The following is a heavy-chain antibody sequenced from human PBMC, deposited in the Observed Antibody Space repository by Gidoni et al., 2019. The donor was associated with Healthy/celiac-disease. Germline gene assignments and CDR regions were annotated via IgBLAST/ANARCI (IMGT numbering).Heavy chain of an antibody. D-gene: IGHD4-17*01. CDR3: AKGTVTPFSGWFDP. CDR1: GFPFDDYT. J-gene: IGHJ5*02. V-gene: IGHV3-43*01. CDR2: ISCDGGST. Sequence: EGQLVEAGGIVVQPGGDLKLSLAASGFPFDDYTLHWVRQAPGKGLEWVSLISCDGGSTYYADSVKGRFTISRDNSKNSLYLQMNSLRTEDTALYYCAKGTVTPFSGWFDPWGQGTLVTVSS.